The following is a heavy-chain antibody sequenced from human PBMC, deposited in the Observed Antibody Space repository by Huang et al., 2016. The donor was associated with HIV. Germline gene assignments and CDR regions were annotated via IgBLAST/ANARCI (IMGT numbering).Heavy chain of an antibody. J-gene: IGHJ3*02. V-gene: IGHV4-34*01. D-gene: IGHD1-1*01. Sequence: QVQLQQWGAGLLKPSETLSLTCAVYGGSFSGYYWSWIRQSPGTGLEWIGEINNSGSTNYNPSLKSRLTISVDTSKNQFSLKLSSVTAADTAVYYCARERMMSWLDDHDAFDIWGQGTMVTVSS. CDR2: INNSGST. CDR1: GGSFSGYY. CDR3: ARERMMSWLDDHDAFDI.